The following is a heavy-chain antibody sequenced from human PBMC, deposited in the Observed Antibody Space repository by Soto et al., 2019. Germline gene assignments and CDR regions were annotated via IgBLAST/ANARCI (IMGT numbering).Heavy chain of an antibody. J-gene: IGHJ4*02. CDR3: ARVGLQSHEIDY. Sequence: SETLSLTCTVSGGSISSYYWSWIRQPPGKGLEWIGYIYYSGSTNYNPSLKSRVTISVDTSKNQFSLKLSSVTAADTAVYYCARVGLQSHEIDYWGQGTLVTVSS. CDR1: GGSISSYY. CDR2: IYYSGST. D-gene: IGHD4-4*01. V-gene: IGHV4-59*01.